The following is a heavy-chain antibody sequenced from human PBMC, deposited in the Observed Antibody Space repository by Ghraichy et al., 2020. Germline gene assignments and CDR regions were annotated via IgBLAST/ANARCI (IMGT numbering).Heavy chain of an antibody. CDR3: ARDRSSGWYDYFDY. Sequence: GESLNISCAASGFTFNSYWMSWVRQAPGKGLEWVANIKQDGSEKYYVDSVKGRFTISRDNAKNSLYLQMNSLRAEDTAVYYCARDRSSGWYDYFDYWGQGTLVTVSS. J-gene: IGHJ4*02. D-gene: IGHD6-19*01. CDR1: GFTFNSYW. CDR2: IKQDGSEK. V-gene: IGHV3-7*03.